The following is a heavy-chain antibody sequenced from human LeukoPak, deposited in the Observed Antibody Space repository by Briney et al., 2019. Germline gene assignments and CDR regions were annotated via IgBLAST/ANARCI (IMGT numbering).Heavy chain of an antibody. CDR3: AKDASPLRLLPTSPFDY. D-gene: IGHD3-22*01. CDR2: ISYDGSNK. Sequence: SGGSLRLSCAASGFTFSSYWMHWVRQALGKGLEWVAVISYDGSNKYYADSVKGRFTISRDNSKNTLYLQMNSLRAEDTAVYYCAKDASPLRLLPTSPFDYWGQGTLVTVSS. CDR1: GFTFSSYW. V-gene: IGHV3-30*18. J-gene: IGHJ4*02.